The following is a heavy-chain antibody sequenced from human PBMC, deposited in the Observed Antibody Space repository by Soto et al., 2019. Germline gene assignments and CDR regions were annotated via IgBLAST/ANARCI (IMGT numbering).Heavy chain of an antibody. CDR2: IIPIFGTA. CDR3: ARAIVGPTTTGWLDP. D-gene: IGHD1-26*01. Sequence: SVKVSCKASGGTFSRYAISWVLQAPGQGLEWMGGIIPIFGTANYAQKFQGRVTITADESTSTAYMELSSLRFEDTAVYYCARAIVGPTTTGWLDPWGQGTLVTVSS. V-gene: IGHV1-69*13. J-gene: IGHJ5*02. CDR1: GGTFSRYA.